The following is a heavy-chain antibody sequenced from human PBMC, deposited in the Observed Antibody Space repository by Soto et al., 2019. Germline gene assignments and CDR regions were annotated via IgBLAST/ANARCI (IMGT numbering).Heavy chain of an antibody. Sequence: QLQRVQSGGGVVQPGRSLRLSCAASGFTFSNYGMHWVRQAPGKGLEWVVVISYDGSKKYYAESVKGRFTISRDNSKNTVYLQMNSLRAEDTAVYYCAKDRAGIGAAGAYYYYGMDVWGQGTTVTVSS. CDR3: AKDRAGIGAAGAYYYYGMDV. J-gene: IGHJ6*02. V-gene: IGHV3-30*18. CDR2: ISYDGSKK. CDR1: GFTFSNYG. D-gene: IGHD6-13*01.